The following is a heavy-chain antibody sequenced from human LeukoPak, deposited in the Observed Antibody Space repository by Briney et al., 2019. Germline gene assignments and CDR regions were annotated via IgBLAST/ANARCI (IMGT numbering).Heavy chain of an antibody. CDR3: AKDGTGQQLVGGVPDY. CDR2: ISVSVGST. CDR1: GFTLSSYG. V-gene: IGHV3-23*01. D-gene: IGHD6-13*01. J-gene: IGHJ4*02. Sequence: RRCLRLSCAASGFTLSSYGMSWVSQAPEEGLGWGSAISVSVGSTYYADSVKGRFTISRDNTKNPVYLQMNSLSAEHTAVYYCAKDGTGQQLVGGVPDYWGQGTLVTVSS.